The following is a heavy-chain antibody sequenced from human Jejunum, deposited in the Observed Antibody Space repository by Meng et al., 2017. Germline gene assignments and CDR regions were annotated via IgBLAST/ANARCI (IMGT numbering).Heavy chain of an antibody. CDR3: ARGRYASVGFDY. CDR1: GFTFSSYW. CDR2: IKSDGSGT. J-gene: IGHJ4*02. Sequence: GESLKISCAASGFTFSSYWMHWVRQAPEKGLVWVSRIKSDGSGTSYADFVKGRFTIPRDNAKNMLYLQMNSLRAEDTAVYYCARGRYASVGFDYWGQGTLVTVSS. D-gene: IGHD2-2*01. V-gene: IGHV3-74*01.